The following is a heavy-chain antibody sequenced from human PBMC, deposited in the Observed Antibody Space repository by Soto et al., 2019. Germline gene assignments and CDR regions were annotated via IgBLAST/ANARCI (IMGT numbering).Heavy chain of an antibody. J-gene: IGHJ4*02. Sequence: GASVKVSCKLSGYTLTELSRHWVRQTPGKGLEWMGGFDPEDGETIYAQKFQGRVTMTEDTSTDTAYMELSSLRSEDTAVYYCATAYYYYDSSGHSYYFDYWGQGTLVTVSS. V-gene: IGHV1-24*01. CDR3: ATAYYYYDSSGHSYYFDY. D-gene: IGHD3-22*01. CDR2: FDPEDGET. CDR1: GYTLTELS.